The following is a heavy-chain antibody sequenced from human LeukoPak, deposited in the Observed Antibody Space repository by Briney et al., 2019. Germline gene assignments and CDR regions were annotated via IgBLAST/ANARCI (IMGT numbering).Heavy chain of an antibody. CDR3: ARSRIGKLSYYYMDV. J-gene: IGHJ6*03. CDR1: GYTFTSYY. Sequence: GASVKVSCKASGYTFTSYYMHWVRQAPGQGLEWMGIINPSGGSTSYAQKFQGRVTMTRDTSTSTVYMELSSLRSEDTAVYYCARSRIGKLSYYYMDVWGKGTTVTVSS. D-gene: IGHD2-15*01. CDR2: INPSGGST. V-gene: IGHV1-46*01.